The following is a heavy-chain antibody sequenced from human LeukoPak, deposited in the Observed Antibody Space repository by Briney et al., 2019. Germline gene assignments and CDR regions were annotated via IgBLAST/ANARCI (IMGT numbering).Heavy chain of an antibody. CDR1: GLTVSNNY. V-gene: IGHV3-66*01. J-gene: IGHJ2*01. CDR3: ARKPLNWFFDL. Sequence: GGSLRLSCAASGLTVSNNYMSWVRQALGKGLEWVSLIYTGGTTHYADSVKGRFTISRDNSKNTVYLQMNSLTAEDTALCYCARKPLNWFFDLWGRGTLVTVSS. CDR2: IYTGGTT.